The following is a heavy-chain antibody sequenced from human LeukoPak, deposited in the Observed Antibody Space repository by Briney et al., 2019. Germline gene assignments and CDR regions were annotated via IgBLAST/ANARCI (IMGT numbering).Heavy chain of an antibody. J-gene: IGHJ4*02. D-gene: IGHD3-22*01. Sequence: GGSLRLPCAASGFSFSSYWMSWVRQAPGKGLEWVANIKEDGSEKNYVDSVKGRFTISRDNAKNSLYLQMNSLRAEDTAVYCCARKDSSPRTFDYWGQGTLVTVSS. V-gene: IGHV3-7*01. CDR3: ARKDSSPRTFDY. CDR2: IKEDGSEK. CDR1: GFSFSSYW.